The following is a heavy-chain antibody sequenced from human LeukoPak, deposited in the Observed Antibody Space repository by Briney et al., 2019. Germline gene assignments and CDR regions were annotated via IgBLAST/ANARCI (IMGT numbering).Heavy chain of an antibody. CDR3: ARWASISREPGGFFDH. CDR2: FCLGRDT. Sequence: SETLSLTCTVSGDSVTNDFFWGWVRQPPGKELEWIGSFCLGRDTYYRPSLKIQVTISVDTSKNQFSLNLNSVTAADTAVYYCARWASISREPGGFFDHWGQGTLVTVSS. D-gene: IGHD1-14*01. CDR1: GDSVTNDFF. J-gene: IGHJ4*02. V-gene: IGHV4-38-2*02.